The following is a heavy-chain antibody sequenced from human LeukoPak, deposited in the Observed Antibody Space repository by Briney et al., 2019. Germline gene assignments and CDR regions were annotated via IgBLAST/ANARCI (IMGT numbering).Heavy chain of an antibody. CDR1: GYTFTSHC. D-gene: IGHD3-9*01. V-gene: IGHV1-46*01. Sequence: GASVKVSCKASGYTFTSHCMHWVRQAPGQGLEWMGIINPSGGSTSYAQKFQGRVTMTRDTSTSTVYMELSSLRSEDTAVYYCARDIDILTGFDYWGQGTLVTVSS. J-gene: IGHJ4*02. CDR2: INPSGGST. CDR3: ARDIDILTGFDY.